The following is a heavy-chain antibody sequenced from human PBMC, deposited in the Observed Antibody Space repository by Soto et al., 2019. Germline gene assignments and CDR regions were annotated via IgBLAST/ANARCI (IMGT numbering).Heavy chain of an antibody. CDR1: GYTFTSYY. Sequence: ASVKVSCKASGYTFTSYYMHWVRQAPGQGLEWMGIINPSGGSTSYAQKFQGRVTMTRDTSTSTVYMELSSLRSEDTAVYYCGRDPYYYDSSGFMDVWGQGTTVTVSS. J-gene: IGHJ6*02. CDR2: INPSGGST. V-gene: IGHV1-46*01. D-gene: IGHD3-22*01. CDR3: GRDPYYYDSSGFMDV.